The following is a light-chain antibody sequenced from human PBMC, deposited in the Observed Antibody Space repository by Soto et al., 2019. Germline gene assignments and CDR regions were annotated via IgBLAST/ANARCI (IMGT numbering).Light chain of an antibody. V-gene: IGLV2-14*03. CDR2: EVI. J-gene: IGLJ1*01. CDR1: SSDIGAHNF. CDR3: NSYTTSNTLV. Sequence: QSVLTQPASVSGCPGQAITVSCSGTSSDIGAHNFVSWYQQHPGKAPKLISYEVINRPSGVSDRFSGSKSGNTASLTISGLQSEDEADYYSNSYTTSNTLVFGSGTNGTVL.